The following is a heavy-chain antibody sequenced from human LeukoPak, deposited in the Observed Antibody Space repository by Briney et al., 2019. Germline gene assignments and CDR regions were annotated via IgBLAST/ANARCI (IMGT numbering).Heavy chain of an antibody. CDR1: GDSMTNYY. D-gene: IGHD6-6*01. Sequence: SETLSLTCTVSGDSMTNYYWNWIRQPPGKGLEWIGYIHHSGTTNYNPSLKSRVTMSVDTSKNQISLKVNSVTAADTAVYYCARESYSSSYLFDFWGQGTLVTVSS. V-gene: IGHV4-59*12. J-gene: IGHJ4*02. CDR2: IHHSGTT. CDR3: ARESYSSSYLFDF.